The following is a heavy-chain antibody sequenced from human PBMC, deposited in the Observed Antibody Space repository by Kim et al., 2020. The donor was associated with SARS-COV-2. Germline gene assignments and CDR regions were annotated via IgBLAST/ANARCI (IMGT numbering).Heavy chain of an antibody. D-gene: IGHD5-18*01. CDR3: AKVGTAMVFDY. Sequence: TYYADSVKGRFTISRDNSKNTLYLQMNSLRAEDTAVYYCAKVGTAMVFDYWGQGTLVTVSS. V-gene: IGHV3-23*01. CDR2: T. J-gene: IGHJ4*02.